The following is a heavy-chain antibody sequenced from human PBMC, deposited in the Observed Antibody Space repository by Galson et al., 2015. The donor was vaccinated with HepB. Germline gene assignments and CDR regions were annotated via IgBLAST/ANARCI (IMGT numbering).Heavy chain of an antibody. CDR3: ARDGYYYDSSGYPDY. V-gene: IGHV3-7*01. CDR1: GFTFSSYA. CDR2: IKQDGSEK. J-gene: IGHJ4*02. D-gene: IGHD3-22*01. Sequence: SLRLSCAASGFTFSSYAMHWVRQAPGKGLEWVANIKQDGSEKYYVDSVKGRFTISRDNAKNSLYLQMNSLRAEDTAVYYCARDGYYYDSSGYPDYWGQGTLVTVSS.